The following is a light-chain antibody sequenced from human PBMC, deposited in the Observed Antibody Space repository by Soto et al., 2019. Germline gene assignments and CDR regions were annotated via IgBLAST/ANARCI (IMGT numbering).Light chain of an antibody. V-gene: IGKV1-5*01. CDR2: DAS. CDR3: QQYDTYST. J-gene: IGKJ1*01. CDR1: QSISNR. Sequence: DIQMTQSPSTLSASVGDRVTITCRASQSISNRLAWYNQKPGKTPNLLIYDASNLGSGVPSRFSGSGSGTEFTLTISSLQPEEFATDDCQQYDTYSTFGQGTKVDIK.